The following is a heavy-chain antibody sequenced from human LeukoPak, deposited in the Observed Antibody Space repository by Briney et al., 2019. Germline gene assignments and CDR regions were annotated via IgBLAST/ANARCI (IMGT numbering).Heavy chain of an antibody. CDR1: GGSFSGYY. J-gene: IGHJ4*02. Sequence: SETLPLTCAVYGGSFSGYYWSWIRQPPGKGLEWIGEINHSGSTNYNPSLKSRVTISVDTSKNQFSLKLSSVTAADTAVYYCARLELLYYFDYWGQGTLVTVSS. CDR2: INHSGST. D-gene: IGHD1-7*01. CDR3: ARLELLYYFDY. V-gene: IGHV4-34*01.